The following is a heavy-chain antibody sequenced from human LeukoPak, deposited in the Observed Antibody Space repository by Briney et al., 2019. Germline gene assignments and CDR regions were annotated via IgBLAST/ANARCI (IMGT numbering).Heavy chain of an antibody. CDR2: ISSSSSYI. CDR3: AREGTIGVNYHFFDY. J-gene: IGHJ4*02. CDR1: GVTFSSYW. V-gene: IGHV3-21*01. Sequence: GGSLRLSCAASGVTFSSYWMSWVRQAPGKGLEWVSSISSSSSYIYYADSVKGRFTISRDNAKNSLYLQMNSLRAEDTAVYYCAREGTIGVNYHFFDYWGQGTLVTVSS. D-gene: IGHD5-24*01.